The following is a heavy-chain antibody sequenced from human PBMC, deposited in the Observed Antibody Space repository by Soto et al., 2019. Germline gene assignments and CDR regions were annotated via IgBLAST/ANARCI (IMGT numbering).Heavy chain of an antibody. CDR1: GGSISSSSYY. CDR3: ARRRAVYYDFWSGYYPFDY. V-gene: IGHV4-39*01. J-gene: IGHJ4*02. Sequence: SETLSLTCTVSGGSISSSSYYWGWIRQHPGKGLELIGSIYYSGSTYYNPSLKSRVTISVDTSKIQFFLKLSSVIAADTAVFYCARRRAVYYDFWSGYYPFDYWGQGTLVTVSS. D-gene: IGHD3-3*01. CDR2: IYYSGST.